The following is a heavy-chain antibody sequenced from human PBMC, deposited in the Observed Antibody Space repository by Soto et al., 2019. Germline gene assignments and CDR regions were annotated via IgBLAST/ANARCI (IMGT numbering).Heavy chain of an antibody. CDR2: TYYRSKWYN. J-gene: IGHJ6*02. D-gene: IGHD6-19*01. V-gene: IGHV6-1*01. Sequence: PSQTLSLTCAISGDSVSSNGAAWECIRHSASRCLEWLGRTYYRSKWYNDYAVSVKSRITINPDTSKNQFSLQLNSVTPEDTAVYYCARAGRYSSGWYDYYYYYYGMDVWGQGTTVTVSS. CDR1: GDSVSSNGAA. CDR3: ARAGRYSSGWYDYYYYYYGMDV.